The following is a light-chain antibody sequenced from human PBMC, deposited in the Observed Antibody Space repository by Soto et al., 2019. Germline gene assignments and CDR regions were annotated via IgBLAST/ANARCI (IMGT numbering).Light chain of an antibody. V-gene: IGKV3-11*01. CDR3: QQRGT. CDR2: DAS. CDR1: QSISSY. J-gene: IGKJ4*01. Sequence: LLTQSPATLSVSPGQRVTLSCRASQSISSYLAWYQQRPGQPSRLLIYDASNRATGIPPRFSGSGSGTDFTLTISSLEPEDFAVYYCQQRGTFGGGTKVDIK.